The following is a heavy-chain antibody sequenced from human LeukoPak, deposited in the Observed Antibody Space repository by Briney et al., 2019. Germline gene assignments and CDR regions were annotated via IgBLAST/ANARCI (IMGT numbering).Heavy chain of an antibody. CDR2: FDPEDGET. CDR3: ASTGRFSSGWAYYFDY. J-gene: IGHJ4*02. D-gene: IGHD6-19*01. V-gene: IGHV1-24*01. CDR1: GYTLTELS. Sequence: ASVNVSCKVSGYTLTELSMHWVRQAPGKGLEWMGGFDPEDGETIYAQKFQGRVTMTEDTSTDTAYMELSSLRSEDTAVYYCASTGRFSSGWAYYFDYWGQGTLVTVSS.